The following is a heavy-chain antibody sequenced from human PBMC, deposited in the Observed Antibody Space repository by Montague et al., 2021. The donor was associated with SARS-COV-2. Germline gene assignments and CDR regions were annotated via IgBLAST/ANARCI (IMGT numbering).Heavy chain of an antibody. V-gene: IGHV4-39*02. Sequence: SETLSLTCTVSGASTSCPTCYWGWIRQAPGKGLDWIGTIYNSGTTYYNPSLKSRLTISIDTSKNQFSLKLTSATAADTAVYFCARGHLSVSMVVVVFTSASYYFDYWGQGAQVTVSS. J-gene: IGHJ4*02. CDR3: ARGHLSVSMVVVVFTSASYYFDY. CDR2: IYNSGTT. CDR1: GASTSCPTCY. D-gene: IGHD3-22*01.